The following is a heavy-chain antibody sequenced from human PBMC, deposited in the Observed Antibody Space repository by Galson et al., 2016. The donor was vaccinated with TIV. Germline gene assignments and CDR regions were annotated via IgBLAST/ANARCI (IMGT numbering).Heavy chain of an antibody. J-gene: IGHJ6*02. CDR3: ARAGDWLGVYGLDV. V-gene: IGHV3-74*01. Sequence: SLRLSCAASGFTFSNFWIHWVRQSPGKGPVWVSRINGDGSSTTYAYSVKGRCTISRDNAENTLDLQMNSLSVDDTAVYYCARAGDWLGVYGLDVWGQGTTVTVSS. CDR2: INGDGSST. D-gene: IGHD3/OR15-3a*01. CDR1: GFTFSNFW.